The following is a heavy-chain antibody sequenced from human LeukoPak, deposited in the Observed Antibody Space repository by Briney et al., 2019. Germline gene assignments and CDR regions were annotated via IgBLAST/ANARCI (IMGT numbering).Heavy chain of an antibody. CDR2: IYYSGST. CDR1: GGSFSGYY. D-gene: IGHD3-10*01. Sequence: KPSETLSLTCAVYGGSFSGYYWSWIRQHPGKGLEWIGYIYYSGSTYYNPSLKSRVTISVDTSKNQFSLKLSSVTAADTAVYYCARDCQMVRGASNYYYGMDVWGQGTTVTVSS. V-gene: IGHV4-31*11. J-gene: IGHJ6*02. CDR3: ARDCQMVRGASNYYYGMDV.